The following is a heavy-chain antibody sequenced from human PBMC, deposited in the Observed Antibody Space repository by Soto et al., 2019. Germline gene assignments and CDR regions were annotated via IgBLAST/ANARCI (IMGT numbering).Heavy chain of an antibody. CDR2: ISYDSTIK. CDR3: VKVEGPLTIFGGKDS. V-gene: IGHV3-30*18. J-gene: IGHJ4*02. Sequence: QVQLVDSGGGVVQPGRSLRLSCAASGFNFNIFGLHWVRQTPGKGLEWVAVISYDSTIKYHADSVKGRVTSSRDNAKSTLYLQKDSLRTEDTAICWCVKVEGPLTIFGGKDSWGQGALVTVSS. CDR1: GFNFNIFG. D-gene: IGHD3-3*01.